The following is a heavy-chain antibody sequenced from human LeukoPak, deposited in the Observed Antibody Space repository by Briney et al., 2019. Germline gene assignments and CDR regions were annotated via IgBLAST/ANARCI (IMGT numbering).Heavy chain of an antibody. Sequence: SETLSLTCTVSGGSISSHYWSWIRQPPGKGLEWIGYIYYSGSTNYNPSLKSRVTISVDTSKNQFPLKLSSVTAADTAVYYCARLIYYGSGSYYYFDYWGQGTLVTVSS. CDR1: GGSISSHY. D-gene: IGHD3-10*01. J-gene: IGHJ4*02. V-gene: IGHV4-59*08. CDR3: ARLIYYGSGSYYYFDY. CDR2: IYYSGST.